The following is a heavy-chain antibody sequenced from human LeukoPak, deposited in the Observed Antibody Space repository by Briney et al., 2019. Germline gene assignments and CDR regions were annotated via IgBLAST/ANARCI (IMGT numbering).Heavy chain of an antibody. Sequence: SVKVSCKASGGTFSSYAISWVRQAPGQGLEWMGGIIRLFGTANYAQKFQGRVTITADESTGTAYMELSSLRSEDTAMYFCARGRDQLLFSFDYWGQGTLVTVSS. CDR1: GGTFSSYA. D-gene: IGHD2-2*01. CDR3: ARGRDQLLFSFDY. CDR2: IIRLFGTA. J-gene: IGHJ4*02. V-gene: IGHV1-69*13.